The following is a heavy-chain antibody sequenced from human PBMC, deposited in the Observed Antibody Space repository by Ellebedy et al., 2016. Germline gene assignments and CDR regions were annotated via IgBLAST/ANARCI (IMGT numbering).Heavy chain of an antibody. CDR2: IYHTGST. D-gene: IGHD4-17*01. V-gene: IGHV4-4*02. J-gene: IGHJ4*02. Sequence: SETLSLTXAVSGGSISSSNWWRWVRQPPGKGLEWIGEIYHTGSTNYNPSLNSRVTISVDKSKNHFSLKLSSVTAADTAVYYCARARERTTVTIDYWGQGTLVTVSS. CDR1: GGSISSSNW. CDR3: ARARERTTVTIDY.